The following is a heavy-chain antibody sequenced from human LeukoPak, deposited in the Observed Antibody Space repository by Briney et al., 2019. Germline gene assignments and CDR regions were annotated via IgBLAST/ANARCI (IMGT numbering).Heavy chain of an antibody. Sequence: PGRSLRLSCAASGFTFSSYGMHWVRQAPGKGLEWVAVISYDGSNKYYADSVKGRFTISRDNSKNTLYLQMNSLRAEDTAVYYCSRYDILTGPAYWGQGTLVTVSS. V-gene: IGHV3-30*03. CDR1: GFTFSSYG. J-gene: IGHJ4*02. CDR3: SRYDILTGPAY. D-gene: IGHD3-9*01. CDR2: ISYDGSNK.